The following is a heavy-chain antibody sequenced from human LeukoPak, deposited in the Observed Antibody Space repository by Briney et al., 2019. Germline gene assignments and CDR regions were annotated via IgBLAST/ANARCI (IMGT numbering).Heavy chain of an antibody. V-gene: IGHV1-18*01. CDR3: AVATPRWYFDL. CDR1: GYTFTSYG. CDR2: IIAYNGNT. Sequence: ASVKVSCKASGYTFTSYGISWVRQAPGQGLEWMGCIIAYNGNTNYAQKLQGRVTMTTDTSTSTAYMELRSLRSDDTAVYYCAVATPRWYFDLWGRGTLVTVSS. D-gene: IGHD2-15*01. J-gene: IGHJ2*01.